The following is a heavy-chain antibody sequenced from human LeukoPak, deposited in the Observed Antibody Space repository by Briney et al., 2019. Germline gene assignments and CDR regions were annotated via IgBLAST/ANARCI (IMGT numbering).Heavy chain of an antibody. CDR2: ISGSGGST. D-gene: IGHD6-13*01. CDR1: GFTFSSYA. Sequence: PGGSLRLSCAASGFTFSSYAMSWVRQAPGKGLEWVSAISGSGGSTYYADSVKGRFTISRDNSKNTLYLQMNSLRAEDTAVYYCAKDSEPIAAAGRGIFFDYWGQGTLVTVSS. CDR3: AKDSEPIAAAGRGIFFDY. J-gene: IGHJ4*02. V-gene: IGHV3-23*01.